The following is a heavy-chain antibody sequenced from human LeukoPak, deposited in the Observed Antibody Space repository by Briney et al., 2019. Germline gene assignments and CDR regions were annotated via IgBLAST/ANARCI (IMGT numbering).Heavy chain of an antibody. V-gene: IGHV4-34*01. CDR3: ARGLGADPPFDY. CDR2: INHSGST. Sequence: SETLSLTCAVYGGSFSGYYWSWIRQPPGKGLEWIGEINHSGSTNYNPSLKSRVTISVDTSKNQFSLKLSSVTAADTAVYYCARGLGADPPFDYWGQGTLVTASS. J-gene: IGHJ4*02. CDR1: GGSFSGYY. D-gene: IGHD4/OR15-4a*01.